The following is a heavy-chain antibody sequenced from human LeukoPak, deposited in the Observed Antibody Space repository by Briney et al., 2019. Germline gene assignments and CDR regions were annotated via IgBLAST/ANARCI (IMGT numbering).Heavy chain of an antibody. Sequence: GASVKVSCKASGYTFTGYGISWVRQAPGQGLEWMGWISAYNGNTNYAQKLQGRVTMTTDTSTSTAYMELRSLRSDDTAVYYCARDRAVAGTPYFDYWGQGTLVTVSS. J-gene: IGHJ4*02. CDR1: GYTFTGYG. D-gene: IGHD6-19*01. V-gene: IGHV1-18*01. CDR2: ISAYNGNT. CDR3: ARDRAVAGTPYFDY.